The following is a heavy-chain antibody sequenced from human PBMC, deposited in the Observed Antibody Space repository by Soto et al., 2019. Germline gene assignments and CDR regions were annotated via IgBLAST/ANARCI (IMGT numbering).Heavy chain of an antibody. Sequence: QVQLQQWGAGLLKPSETLSLTCAVYGGSFSGYYWSWIRQPPGKGLEWIGEINHSGSTNYNPSLKSRVTISVDTSKNQISLKLSSVTAADTAVYYCARNGWGYCSGGSCYSSGFDYWGQGTLVTVSS. D-gene: IGHD2-15*01. CDR3: ARNGWGYCSGGSCYSSGFDY. CDR2: INHSGST. V-gene: IGHV4-34*01. J-gene: IGHJ4*02. CDR1: GGSFSGYY.